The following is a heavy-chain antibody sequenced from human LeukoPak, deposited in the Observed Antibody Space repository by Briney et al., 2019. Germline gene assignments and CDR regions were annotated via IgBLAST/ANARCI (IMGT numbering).Heavy chain of an antibody. CDR1: GYTFTSYG. V-gene: IGHV1-18*01. CDR3: ARVTFIAVAGTVKYYFDY. Sequence: ASVKVSCKASGYTFTSYGISWVRQAPGQGLEWMGWISAYNGNTNYAQKLQGRVTMTTDTSTSTAYMELRSLRSDDTAVYYCARVTFIAVAGTVKYYFDYWGQGTLVTVSS. J-gene: IGHJ4*02. D-gene: IGHD6-19*01. CDR2: ISAYNGNT.